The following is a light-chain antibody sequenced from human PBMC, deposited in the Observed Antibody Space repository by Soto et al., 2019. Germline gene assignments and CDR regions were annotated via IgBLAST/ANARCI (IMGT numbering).Light chain of an antibody. CDR2: GAS. Sequence: EIVLTQSPATLSLSPGERATLSCRASQSVSNYLAWYQQKPGQAPRLLIYGASNRATCIPARFTGSGSGTDFTLTISTLEPEDFAIYYCQHRGEWPRTFGQGTKWEI. J-gene: IGKJ2*01. CDR3: QHRGEWPRT. CDR1: QSVSNY. V-gene: IGKV3-11*01.